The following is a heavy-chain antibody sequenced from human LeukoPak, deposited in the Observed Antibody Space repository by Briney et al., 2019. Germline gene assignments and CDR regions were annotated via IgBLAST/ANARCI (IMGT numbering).Heavy chain of an antibody. V-gene: IGHV3-23*01. CDR1: GFTFSSYA. J-gene: IGHJ4*02. CDR2: ISGSGGST. D-gene: IGHD3-22*01. CDR3: VKRRYXSSGYFDY. Sequence: QPGGSLRLSCVASGFTFSSYAMSWVRQAPGKGLEWVSVISGSGGSTYYADSVKGRFTISRDNSQNTLYLQMNSLRAEDTAVYYCVKRRYXSSGYFDYWGQGTLVTVSS.